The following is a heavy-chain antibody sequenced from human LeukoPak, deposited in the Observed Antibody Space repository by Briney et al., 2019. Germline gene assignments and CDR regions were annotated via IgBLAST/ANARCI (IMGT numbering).Heavy chain of an antibody. V-gene: IGHV3-7*01. J-gene: IGHJ4*02. CDR3: ARGGRSYDSTGYYYDYYFDY. CDR1: GFTFSSYW. D-gene: IGHD3-22*01. Sequence: GGSLRLSCAASGFTFSSYWMSWVRQAPGKGLEWVADIKQDGSEKYYVHSVKGRFTISRDDAKNSLYLQMNSLRAEDTAVYYCARGGRSYDSTGYYYDYYFDYWGQGTLVTVSS. CDR2: IKQDGSEK.